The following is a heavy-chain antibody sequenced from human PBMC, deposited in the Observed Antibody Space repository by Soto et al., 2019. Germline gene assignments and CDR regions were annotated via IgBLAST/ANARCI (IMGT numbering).Heavy chain of an antibody. CDR2: ISAYNGNT. CDR1: GYTFTNFG. CDR3: ARSIVVVTALDY. J-gene: IGHJ4*02. V-gene: IGHV1-18*01. D-gene: IGHD2-21*02. Sequence: ASVKVSCKASGYTFTNFGISWVRQAPGQRLEWMGWISAYNGNTNYSQNFQGRVTITRDTSASTAYMELSSLRSEDTAVYYCARSIVVVTALDYWGQGTLVTVSS.